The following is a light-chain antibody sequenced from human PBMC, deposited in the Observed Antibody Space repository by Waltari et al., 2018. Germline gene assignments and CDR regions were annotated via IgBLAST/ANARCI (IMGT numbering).Light chain of an antibody. Sequence: DIQMTQSPSSLSASVGDRVTVTCRASQDIRSDLAWDQQKPGKAPKRLIYTASILQSGIPSRFSGSGSGTEFSLTITSLQPEDFATYYCLQHNSYPLTFGGGTKVEI. J-gene: IGKJ4*01. CDR1: QDIRSD. CDR3: LQHNSYPLT. CDR2: TAS. V-gene: IGKV1-17*01.